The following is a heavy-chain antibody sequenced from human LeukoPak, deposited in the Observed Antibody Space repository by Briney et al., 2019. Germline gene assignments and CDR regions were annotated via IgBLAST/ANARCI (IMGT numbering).Heavy chain of an antibody. CDR1: GFTFISYA. D-gene: IGHD3-10*01. V-gene: IGHV3-23*01. CDR2: ISGSCGST. Sequence: GGSLRLSCAASGFTFISYAIRWVRQAAGKGLDWVSSISGSCGSTYYADCVKGRFTISRDNYKNTLYLQMNSLRAEDTAVYYCAKAFRPLAPIDYWGQGTLVTVSS. J-gene: IGHJ4*02. CDR3: AKAFRPLAPIDY.